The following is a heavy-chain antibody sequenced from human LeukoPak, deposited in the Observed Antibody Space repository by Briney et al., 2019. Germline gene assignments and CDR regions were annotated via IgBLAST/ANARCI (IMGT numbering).Heavy chain of an antibody. D-gene: IGHD6-13*01. CDR3: ARSQSSSLINY. CDR1: GCSLSAYG. Sequence: PGGSLRLSCAASGCSLSAYGVHWVRQAPGKGLEWVAVIWYDGTSKDYADSVKGRFTFSRDNSKNTLYLQMNSMTVEDTAVYYCARSQSSSLINYWGQGTLVTVSS. CDR2: IWYDGTSK. J-gene: IGHJ4*02. V-gene: IGHV3-33*01.